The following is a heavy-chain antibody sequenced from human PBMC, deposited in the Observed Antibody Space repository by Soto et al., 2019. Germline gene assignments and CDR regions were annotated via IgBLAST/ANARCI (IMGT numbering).Heavy chain of an antibody. V-gene: IGHV4-59*08. J-gene: IGHJ4*02. Sequence: SETLSLTCTVSGGSISSYYWSWIRQPPGKGLEWIGYIYYSGSTNYNPSLKSRVTISVDTSKNQLSLKLSSVTAADTAVYYCARQKGYSGYDFDYWGQGTLVTVSS. D-gene: IGHD5-12*01. CDR3: ARQKGYSGYDFDY. CDR1: GGSISSYY. CDR2: IYYSGST.